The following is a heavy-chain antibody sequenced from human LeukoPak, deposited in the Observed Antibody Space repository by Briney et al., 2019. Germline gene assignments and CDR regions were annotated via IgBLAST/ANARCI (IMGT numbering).Heavy chain of an antibody. V-gene: IGHV4-34*01. Sequence: GSLRLSCAASGFTFSSYSMNWIRQPPGRGLEWIGEINHSGSTNYNPSLKSRVTISVDTSKNQFSLKLSSVTAADTAVYYCARTFSSRSYYYYGMDVWGQGTTVTVSS. J-gene: IGHJ6*02. CDR3: ARTFSSRSYYYYGMDV. CDR2: INHSGST. D-gene: IGHD2/OR15-2a*01. CDR1: GFTFSSYS.